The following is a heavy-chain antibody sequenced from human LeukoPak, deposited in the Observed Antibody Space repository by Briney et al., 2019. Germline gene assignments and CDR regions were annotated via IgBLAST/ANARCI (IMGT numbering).Heavy chain of an antibody. Sequence: SQTLSLTCAVSGGSISSGGYSWSWIRQPPGKGLEWIGYIYYSGSTYYNPSLKSRVTISVDTSKNQFSLKLSSVTAADTAVYYCARDPTGENWFDPWGQGTLVTVSS. CDR1: GGSISSGGYS. CDR3: ARDPTGENWFDP. J-gene: IGHJ5*02. CDR2: IYYSGST. D-gene: IGHD3-16*01. V-gene: IGHV4-31*11.